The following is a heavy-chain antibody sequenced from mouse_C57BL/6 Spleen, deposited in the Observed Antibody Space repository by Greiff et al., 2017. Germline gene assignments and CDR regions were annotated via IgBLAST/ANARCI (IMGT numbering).Heavy chain of an antibody. D-gene: IGHD3-2*02. J-gene: IGHJ4*01. CDR1: GYSFTDYN. CDR3: ARASSGNYAMDY. Sequence: EVKLLESGPELVKPGASVKISCKASGYSFTDYNMNWVKQSHGESLEWIGVINPNYGTTSYNQKFKGKATLTVDQSSSTAYMQLTSLTSEDSAVYYCARASSGNYAMDYWGQGTSVTVSS. CDR2: INPNYGTT. V-gene: IGHV1-39*01.